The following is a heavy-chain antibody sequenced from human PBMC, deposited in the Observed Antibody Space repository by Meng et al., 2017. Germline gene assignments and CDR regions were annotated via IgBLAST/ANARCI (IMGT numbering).Heavy chain of an antibody. CDR2: LNAGNGDT. CDR1: GYTFTSYA. D-gene: IGHD3-10*01. Sequence: VQRVQSGAEVKEPGSSVKVSCKASGYTFTSYAMHWVRQAPGQSLEWVGWLNAGNGDTKYSQKFQGRVTITRDSSASTAYMELSSLRSDDTAVYYCASELNTYGSGSYAYWGQGTLVTVSS. V-gene: IGHV1-3*01. J-gene: IGHJ4*02. CDR3: ASELNTYGSGSYAY.